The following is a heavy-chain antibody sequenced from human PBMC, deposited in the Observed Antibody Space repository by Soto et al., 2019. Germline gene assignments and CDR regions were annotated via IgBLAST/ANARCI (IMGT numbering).Heavy chain of an antibody. CDR2: ISYDGSNK. Sequence: QVQLVESGGGVVQPGRSLRLSCAASGFTFSSYGMHWVRQAPGKGLEWVAVISYDGSNKYYADSVKGRFTISRDNSKNTLYLQMNSLRAEDTAVYYCAKEGHGDYVYVVEYWGQGTLVNVSS. CDR1: GFTFSSYG. J-gene: IGHJ4*02. D-gene: IGHD4-17*01. V-gene: IGHV3-30*18. CDR3: AKEGHGDYVYVVEY.